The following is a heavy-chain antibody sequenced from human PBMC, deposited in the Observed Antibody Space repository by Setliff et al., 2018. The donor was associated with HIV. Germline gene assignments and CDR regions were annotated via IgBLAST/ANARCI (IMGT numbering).Heavy chain of an antibody. CDR2: IYHSGST. D-gene: IGHD6-13*01. V-gene: IGHV4-38-2*02. CDR3: ASRSIAAAGTGGTRGGSYDPIDY. CDR1: GYSISSGYY. Sequence: PSETLSLTCTVSGYSISSGYYWGWIRQPPGKGLEWIGSIYHSGSTYYNPSPKSRVTISVDTSKNQFSLKLSSVTAADTAVYYCASRSIAAAGTGGTRGGSYDPIDYWGQGTLVTV. J-gene: IGHJ4*02.